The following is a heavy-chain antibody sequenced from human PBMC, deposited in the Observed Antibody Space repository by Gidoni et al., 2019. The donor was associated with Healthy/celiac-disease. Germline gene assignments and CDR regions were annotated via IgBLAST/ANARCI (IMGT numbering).Heavy chain of an antibody. CDR1: GYTFPSYY. Sequence: QVQLVQSGAEVKKPGASVKVSCKASGYTFPSYYLHWVRQAPGQGLEWMGIINPSGGSTSYAQKFQGRVTMTRDTSTSTVYMELSSLRSEDTAVYYCARGEAVAGRRVYYFDYWGQGTLVTVSS. D-gene: IGHD6-19*01. CDR2: INPSGGST. J-gene: IGHJ4*02. V-gene: IGHV1-46*01. CDR3: ARGEAVAGRRVYYFDY.